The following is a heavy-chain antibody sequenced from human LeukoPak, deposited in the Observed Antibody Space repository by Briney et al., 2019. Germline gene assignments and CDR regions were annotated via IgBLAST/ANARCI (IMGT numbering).Heavy chain of an antibody. Sequence: PGGSLRLSCAASGFTFSSYGMHWVRQAPGKGLEWVAFIRYDGSNKYYADSVKGRFTISRDNSKNTLYLQMNSLRAEDTAVYYCAKDGGVGATRYYYYMDVWGKGTTVTVSS. CDR2: IRYDGSNK. CDR3: AKDGGVGATRYYYYMDV. CDR1: GFTFSSYG. D-gene: IGHD1-26*01. J-gene: IGHJ6*03. V-gene: IGHV3-30*02.